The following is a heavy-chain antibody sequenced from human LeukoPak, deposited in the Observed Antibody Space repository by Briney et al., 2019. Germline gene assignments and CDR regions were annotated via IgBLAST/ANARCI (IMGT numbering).Heavy chain of an antibody. V-gene: IGHV3-23*01. CDR1: GFNFSSYA. CDR2: ISRSGGNT. CDR3: AKWGYYDFWSGYNNWFDP. J-gene: IGHJ5*02. Sequence: PGGSLRLPCAASGFNFSSYAMSWVRQAPGKGLESVSAISRSGGNTYYADSVKGRFTISRDNSKNTLYLQMNSLRAEDTAVYYCAKWGYYDFWSGYNNWFDPWGQGTLVTVSS. D-gene: IGHD3-3*01.